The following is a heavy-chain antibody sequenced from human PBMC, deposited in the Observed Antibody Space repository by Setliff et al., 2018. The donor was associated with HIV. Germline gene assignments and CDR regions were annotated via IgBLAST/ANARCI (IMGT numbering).Heavy chain of an antibody. CDR2: MSGNNGNT. D-gene: IGHD3-10*01. V-gene: IGHV1-18*04. J-gene: IGHJ4*02. CDR3: ARDGFYYGPGGFHNVGLDY. CDR1: GYSLANYA. Sequence: GASVKVSCKASGYSLANYAISWVRPVPGPGLEWMGRMSGNNGNTKSAPKVQGRLTLATDISTGTAYMALMSLTSDDTAVYYCARDGFYYGPGGFHNVGLDYWGQGTPVTVSS.